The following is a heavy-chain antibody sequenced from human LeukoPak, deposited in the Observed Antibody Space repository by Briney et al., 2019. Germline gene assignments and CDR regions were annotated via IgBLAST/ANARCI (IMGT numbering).Heavy chain of an antibody. D-gene: IGHD3-10*01. J-gene: IGHJ6*03. V-gene: IGHV3-23*01. CDR3: AKTPKYYYGSGSYSDYYYMDV. Sequence: ETLSLTCTVSGSSISSSSYYWGWIRQPPGKGLEWVSAISGSGGSTYYADSVKGRFTISRDNSKNTLYLQMNSLRAEDTAVYYCAKTPKYYYGSGSYSDYYYMDVWGKGTTVTVSS. CDR2: ISGSGGST. CDR1: GSSISSSSYY.